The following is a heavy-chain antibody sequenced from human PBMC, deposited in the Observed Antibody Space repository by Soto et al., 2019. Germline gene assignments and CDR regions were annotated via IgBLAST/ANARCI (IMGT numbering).Heavy chain of an antibody. Sequence: GESLKISCKGSGYSFTSYWIGWVRQMPGKGLEWMGIIYPGDSDTRYSPSFQGQVTISADKSISTAYLQWSSLKASDTAMYYCARQANTAMVRYYYYGMDVWGQGTTVTVSS. J-gene: IGHJ6*02. CDR3: ARQANTAMVRYYYYGMDV. V-gene: IGHV5-51*01. D-gene: IGHD5-18*01. CDR1: GYSFTSYW. CDR2: IYPGDSDT.